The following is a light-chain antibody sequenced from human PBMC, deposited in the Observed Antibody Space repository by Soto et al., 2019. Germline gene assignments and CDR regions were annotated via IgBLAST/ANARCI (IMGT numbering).Light chain of an antibody. V-gene: IGLV2-14*03. CDR3: SSYTNSGTHVV. CDR2: DVS. CDR1: NSDVGGYNF. J-gene: IGLJ2*01. Sequence: QSALTQPASVSGSPEQSIIISCTGTNSDVGGYNFVSWYQQHPGKAPKLVIYDVSNRPSGVSSRFSGSKSGDTASLTISGLQAEDEADYYCSSYTNSGTHVVFGGGTKLTVL.